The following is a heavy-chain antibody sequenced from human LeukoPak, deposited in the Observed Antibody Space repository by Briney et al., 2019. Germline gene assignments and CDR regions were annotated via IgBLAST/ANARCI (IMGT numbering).Heavy chain of an antibody. V-gene: IGHV1-46*01. CDR1: GYTFTSYY. CDR2: INPSGGST. D-gene: IGHD2-2*01. CDR3: ARDDTYIVELVVPAAMGY. J-gene: IGHJ4*02. Sequence: ASVTVSCKASGYTFTSYYMHWVRQAPGQGLEWMGIINPSGGSTGYAQKFQGRVTMTRDTSTSTVYMGLSSLRSEDTAVYYCARDDTYIVELVVPAAMGYWGQGTLVTVSS.